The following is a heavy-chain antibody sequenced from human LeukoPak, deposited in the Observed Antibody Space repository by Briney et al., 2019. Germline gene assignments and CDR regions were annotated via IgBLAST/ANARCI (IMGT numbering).Heavy chain of an antibody. CDR1: GVSTSGGNYY. CDR3: ARLGAGPTYYDFWSGYSSFYFDY. J-gene: IGHJ4*02. V-gene: IGHV4-39*02. CDR2: ISSSGNT. D-gene: IGHD3-3*01. Sequence: SETLSLTCIVSGVSTSGGNYYWGWIRRPPGKGLEWIGGISSSGNTYYNPSLKSRITISIDTSKSHFSLKLSSVTAADTAVYYCARLGAGPTYYDFWSGYSSFYFDYWGQGTLVTVSS.